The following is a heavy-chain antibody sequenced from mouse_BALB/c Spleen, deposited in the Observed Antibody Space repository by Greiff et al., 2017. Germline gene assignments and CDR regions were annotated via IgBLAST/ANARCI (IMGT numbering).Heavy chain of an antibody. CDR1: GDSITSGY. V-gene: IGHV3-8*02. CDR2: ISYSGST. J-gene: IGHJ1*01. Sequence: EVKLLESGPSLVKPSQTLSLTCSVTGDSITSGYWNWIRKFPGNKLEYMGYISYSGSTYYNPSLKSRISITRDTSKNQYYLQLNSVTTEDTATYYCARYNPSFYSWYCDVWGAGTTVTVSS. D-gene: IGHD2-1*01. CDR3: ARYNPSFYSWYCDV.